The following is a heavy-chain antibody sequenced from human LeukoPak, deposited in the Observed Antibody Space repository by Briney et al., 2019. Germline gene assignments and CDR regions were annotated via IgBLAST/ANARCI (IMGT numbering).Heavy chain of an antibody. CDR3: AIERDAYYYDSSGSDY. V-gene: IGHV3-23*01. J-gene: IGHJ4*02. D-gene: IGHD3-22*01. Sequence: GGSLRLSCATSGFIFSNYFMTWVRQAPGKGLEWVSAISGSGGSTYYADSVKGRFTISRDNSKNTLYLQMNSLRAEDTAVYYCAIERDAYYYDSSGSDYWGQGTLVTVSS. CDR1: GFIFSNYF. CDR2: ISGSGGST.